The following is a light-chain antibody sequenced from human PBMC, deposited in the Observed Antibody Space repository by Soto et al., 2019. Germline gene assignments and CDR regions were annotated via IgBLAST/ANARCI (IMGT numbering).Light chain of an antibody. CDR3: QKYDNLLLS. Sequence: DIQMTQSPSSLSASLGDSVTITCQASHDISNYLNWYQHKPGKAPKLLIYDASNLEAGVPSRFSGSGSGTDFVLTIRSLQPEDIATYYCQKYDNLLLSFGGGTKVEI. J-gene: IGKJ4*01. CDR1: HDISNY. CDR2: DAS. V-gene: IGKV1-33*01.